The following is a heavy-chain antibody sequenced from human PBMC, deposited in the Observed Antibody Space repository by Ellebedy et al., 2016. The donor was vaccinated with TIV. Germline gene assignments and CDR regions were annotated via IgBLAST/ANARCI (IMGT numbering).Heavy chain of an antibody. CDR3: ARVGHSSTWNSLDH. Sequence: PGGSLRLSCAASGFTFDDYGMNWVLQSPGKGLEWVSGINWNGGGTGYADSVKGRCTISRDNPKNSLYLQMNSLRVEDTALYFCARVGHSSTWNSLDHWGQGTLVTVSS. CDR1: GFTFDDYG. V-gene: IGHV3-20*04. D-gene: IGHD2-2*01. CDR2: INWNGGGT. J-gene: IGHJ5*02.